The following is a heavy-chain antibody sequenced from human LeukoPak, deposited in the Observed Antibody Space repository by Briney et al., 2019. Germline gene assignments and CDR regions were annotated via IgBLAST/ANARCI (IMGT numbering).Heavy chain of an antibody. CDR3: TSVQHDAFDI. Sequence: GGSLRLSCAASGFTFSGSTMHCVRQASGKGLEWVGRIRSKADSYATTYAASVKGRFTISRDDSKNTAYLQMNSLKTEDTAIYYCTSVQHDAFDIWGQGTMVTVSS. V-gene: IGHV3-73*01. J-gene: IGHJ3*02. D-gene: IGHD6-13*01. CDR2: IRSKADSYAT. CDR1: GFTFSGST.